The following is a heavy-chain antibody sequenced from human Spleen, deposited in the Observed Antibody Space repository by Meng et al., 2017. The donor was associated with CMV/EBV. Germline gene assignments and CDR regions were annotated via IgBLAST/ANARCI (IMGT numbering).Heavy chain of an antibody. Sequence: ASVKVSCKVSGYTLTELSMHWVRQAPGKGLEWMGGFDPEDGETIYAQKFQGRVTMTEDTSTDTAYMELGSLRSEDTAVYYCATDLPDSKQNAFDIWGQGTMVTVSS. CDR2: FDPEDGET. J-gene: IGHJ3*02. V-gene: IGHV1-24*01. CDR1: GYTLTELS. CDR3: ATDLPDSKQNAFDI. D-gene: IGHD6-13*01.